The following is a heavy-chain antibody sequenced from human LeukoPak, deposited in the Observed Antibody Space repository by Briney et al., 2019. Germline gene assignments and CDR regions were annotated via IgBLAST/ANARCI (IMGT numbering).Heavy chain of an antibody. D-gene: IGHD6-19*01. J-gene: IGHJ3*02. V-gene: IGHV6-1*01. CDR3: ARHPSSGWFGGGAFDI. CDR2: TYYRSKWYN. CDR1: GDSVSSNSAA. Sequence: SQTLSLTCAISGDSVSSNSAAWNWIRQSPSRGLEWLGRTYYRSKWYNDYAVSVKSRITINPDTSKNQFSLQLDSVTPEDTAVYYCARHPSSGWFGGGAFDIWGQGTMVTVSS.